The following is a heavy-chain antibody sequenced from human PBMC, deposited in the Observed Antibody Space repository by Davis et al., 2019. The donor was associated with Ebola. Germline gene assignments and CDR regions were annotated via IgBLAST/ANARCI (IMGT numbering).Heavy chain of an antibody. Sequence: GESLKVSCAAPGFTFSSYAMSWVRQAPGKGLEWVSYISSGSSTLKYADSVKGRFTISRDNAKNSLYLQMNSLRDEDTAVYYCARSLGDLVLVPAALVPDFWGQGNLVTVSS. V-gene: IGHV3-48*02. CDR2: ISSGSSTL. CDR1: GFTFSSYA. CDR3: ARSLGDLVLVPAALVPDF. D-gene: IGHD2-2*01. J-gene: IGHJ4*02.